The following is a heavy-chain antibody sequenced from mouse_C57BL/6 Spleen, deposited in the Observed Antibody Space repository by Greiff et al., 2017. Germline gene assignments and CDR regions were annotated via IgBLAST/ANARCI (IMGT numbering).Heavy chain of an antibody. CDR1: GYTFTDYY. CDR3: ARCGNGYYSFDY. V-gene: IGHV1-26*01. CDR2: INPNNGGT. Sequence: EVQLQQSGPELVKPGASVKISCKASGYTFTDYYMNWVKQSHGKSLEWIGDINPNNGGTSYNQKFKGKATLTVDKSSSTAYMELRSLTSEDSAVYYCARCGNGYYSFDYWGQGTTLTVSS. D-gene: IGHD2-3*01. J-gene: IGHJ2*01.